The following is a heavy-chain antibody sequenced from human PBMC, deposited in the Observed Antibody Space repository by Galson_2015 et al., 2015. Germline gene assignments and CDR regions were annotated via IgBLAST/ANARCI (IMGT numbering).Heavy chain of an antibody. J-gene: IGHJ6*02. CDR2: IYSGGST. Sequence: SLRLSCAASGFTVSSNYMSWVRQAPGKGLEWVSVIYSGGSTYYADSVKGRFTISRDNSKNTLYLQMNSLRAEDTAVYYCARGGYYDGSGSWDPIAYYYGMDVWGQGTTVTVSS. D-gene: IGHD3-10*01. CDR3: ARGGYYDGSGSWDPIAYYYGMDV. V-gene: IGHV3-66*02. CDR1: GFTVSSNY.